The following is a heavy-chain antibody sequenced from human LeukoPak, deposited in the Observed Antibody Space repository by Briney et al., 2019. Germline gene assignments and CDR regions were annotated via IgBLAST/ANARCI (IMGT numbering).Heavy chain of an antibody. J-gene: IGHJ3*02. Sequence: SETLSLTCTVSGGSISSGGYYWSWIRQHPGKGLEWIGYIYYSGSTYYNPSLKSRVTISVDTSKNQFSLKLSSVTAADTAVYYCARDLRGYYGSGPSLAFDIWGQGTMVTVSS. D-gene: IGHD3-10*01. CDR2: IYYSGST. CDR1: GGSISSGGYY. CDR3: ARDLRGYYGSGPSLAFDI. V-gene: IGHV4-31*03.